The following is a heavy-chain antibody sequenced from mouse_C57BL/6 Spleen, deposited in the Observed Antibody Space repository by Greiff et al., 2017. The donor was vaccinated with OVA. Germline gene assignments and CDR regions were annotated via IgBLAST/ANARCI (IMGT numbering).Heavy chain of an antibody. J-gene: IGHJ3*01. Sequence: EVNVVESGGGLVQPGGSLSLSCAALGFTFTDYYMSWVRQPPGKALEWLGFIRNKANGFTTEYSASVKGRFTISSDTSQSILYLHMDALRAEDSATYYCASIYDFFAYWGQGTQVTVSA. D-gene: IGHD2-3*01. V-gene: IGHV7-3*01. CDR2: IRNKANGFTT. CDR3: ASIYDFFAY. CDR1: GFTFTDYY.